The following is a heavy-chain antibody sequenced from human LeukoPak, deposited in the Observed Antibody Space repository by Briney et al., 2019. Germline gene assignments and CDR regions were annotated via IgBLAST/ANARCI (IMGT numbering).Heavy chain of an antibody. CDR1: GFTFSSYS. V-gene: IGHV3-48*01. Sequence: GGSLRLSCAASGFTFSSYSMNWVRQAPGKGLEWVSYISSRSSTIYYADSVKGRFTISRDNAKNSLYLQMNSLRAEDTAVYYCASERPSSSWYDYWGQGTLVTVSS. J-gene: IGHJ4*02. CDR3: ASERPSSSWYDY. D-gene: IGHD6-13*01. CDR2: ISSRSSTI.